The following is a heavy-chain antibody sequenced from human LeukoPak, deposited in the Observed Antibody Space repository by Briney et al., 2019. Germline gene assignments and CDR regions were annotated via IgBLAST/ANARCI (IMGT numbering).Heavy chain of an antibody. J-gene: IGHJ5*02. V-gene: IGHV3-20*04. CDR2: INWNGGRA. CDR1: GFTFSSFA. CDR3: ARYDYSNYVGYYDR. D-gene: IGHD4-11*01. Sequence: PGGSLRLSCAASGFTFSSFAMSWVRQAPGQGLEWVSGINWNGGRADYTGSVKGRFTISRDNAKNSLYLQMNSLRAEDTALYYCARYDYSNYVGYYDRWGQGTLVTVSP.